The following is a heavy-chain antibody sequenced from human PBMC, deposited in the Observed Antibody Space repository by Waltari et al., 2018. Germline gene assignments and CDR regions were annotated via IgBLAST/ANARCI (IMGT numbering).Heavy chain of an antibody. Sequence: QVQLQQSGPGLVKPSQTLSLPCAISGDSVSSNSAGWPWIRQSPSRGLEWLGKTFYRSKWYNDYVVSGKSRISSNPDTSKNQFSLQLNSVTPEDTAVYYCVRAYSYGFDYWGQGTLVTVSS. D-gene: IGHD5-18*01. J-gene: IGHJ4*02. CDR1: GDSVSSNSAG. V-gene: IGHV6-1*01. CDR2: TFYRSKWYN. CDR3: VRAYSYGFDY.